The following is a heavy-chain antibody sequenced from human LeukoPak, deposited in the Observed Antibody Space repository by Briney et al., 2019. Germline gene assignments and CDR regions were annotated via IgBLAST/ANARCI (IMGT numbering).Heavy chain of an antibody. Sequence: PSETLSLTCALSGYSISSGYYWGWIRPPPGKGLEWIGSIYHSGSTYYNPSLKSRVTISVDTSKNQFSLKLSSVTAADTAVYYCARDERFTIFGVVISGNYYFDYWGQGTLVTVSS. CDR2: IYHSGST. V-gene: IGHV4-38-2*02. CDR1: GYSISSGYY. J-gene: IGHJ4*02. D-gene: IGHD3-3*01. CDR3: ARDERFTIFGVVISGNYYFDY.